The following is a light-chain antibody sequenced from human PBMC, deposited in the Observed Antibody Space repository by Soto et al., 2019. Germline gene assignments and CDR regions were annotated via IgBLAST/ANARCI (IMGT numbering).Light chain of an antibody. Sequence: EVVLTQSPGTLSLSPGERATLSCRASQSVSNSLDWYQHIPGQAPRLLIFDISNRATGVPPRFSGSGSGTDFTLTISSLDYEDFAVYYCQQRRTFGPGTTVHIK. V-gene: IGKV3-11*01. CDR2: DIS. CDR1: QSVSNS. CDR3: QQRRT. J-gene: IGKJ3*01.